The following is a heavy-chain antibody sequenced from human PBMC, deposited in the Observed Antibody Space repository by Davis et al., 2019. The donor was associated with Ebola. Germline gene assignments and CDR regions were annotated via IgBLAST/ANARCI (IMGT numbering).Heavy chain of an antibody. J-gene: IGHJ4*02. V-gene: IGHV1-8*01. CDR2: MNPNSGNT. D-gene: IGHD2-21*01. CDR3: ARGRGHYEYSGGDY. Sequence: ASVKVSCKASGYTFTSYDINWVRQATGQGLEWMGWMNPNSGNTGYAQKFQGRVTMTRDTSTRTVYMELSSLRSEDTAVYYCARGRGHYEYSGGDYWGQGTQVTVSS. CDR1: GYTFTSYD.